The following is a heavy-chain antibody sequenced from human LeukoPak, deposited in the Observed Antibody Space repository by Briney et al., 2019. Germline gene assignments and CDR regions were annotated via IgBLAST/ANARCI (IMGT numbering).Heavy chain of an antibody. CDR3: ARDPYYYDSSGYPYYFDY. J-gene: IGHJ4*02. D-gene: IGHD3-22*01. Sequence: GRSLRLSCAASGFTFSSYAMHWVRQAPGKGLEWVAVISYDGSNKYYADSVKGRFTISRDNSKNTLYLQMNSLRAEDTAVYYCARDPYYYDSSGYPYYFDYWGQGTLVTVSS. CDR1: GFTFSSYA. V-gene: IGHV3-30-3*01. CDR2: ISYDGSNK.